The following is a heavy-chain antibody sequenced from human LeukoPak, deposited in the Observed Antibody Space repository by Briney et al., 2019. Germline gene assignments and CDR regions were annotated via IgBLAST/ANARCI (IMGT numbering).Heavy chain of an antibody. V-gene: IGHV3-23*01. CDR2: ISGNGGST. CDR3: AKDRVFSRALDDAFDI. Sequence: GGSLRLSCAASGFTFSSYGMNWVRQAPGKGLEWVSGISGNGGSTYYADSVKGRFTISRDNSKNTLYLQMNSLRAEDTAVYYCAKDRVFSRALDDAFDIWGQGTMVTVSS. CDR1: GFTFSSYG. J-gene: IGHJ3*02. D-gene: IGHD6-13*01.